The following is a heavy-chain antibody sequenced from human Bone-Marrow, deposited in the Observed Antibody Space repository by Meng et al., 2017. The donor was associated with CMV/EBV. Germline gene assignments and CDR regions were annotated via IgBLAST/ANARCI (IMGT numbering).Heavy chain of an antibody. Sequence: GESLKISCAASGFTFSSYAMSWVRQAPGKGLEWVSAISGSGGSTYYADSVKGRFTISRDNSKNTLYLQMNSLRAEDTAVYYCAKAEPHITIFGVAIDGGMDFWGQGTTVTVSS. J-gene: IGHJ6*02. D-gene: IGHD3-3*01. CDR2: ISGSGGST. CDR3: AKAEPHITIFGVAIDGGMDF. V-gene: IGHV3-23*01. CDR1: GFTFSSYA.